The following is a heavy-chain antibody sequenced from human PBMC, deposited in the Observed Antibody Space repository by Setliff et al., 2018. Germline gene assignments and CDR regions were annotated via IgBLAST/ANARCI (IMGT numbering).Heavy chain of an antibody. V-gene: IGHV1-2*02. Sequence: ASVKVSCKASGYTFTDYYIHWVRQAPGQGLEWMGWVNPLSTATKYAQRFQDRVAMTRDTSMNTAYMELMRLTSDDTALYYCARVARKSRPLSYFDKWGQGTQVTVSS. CDR3: ARVARKSRPLSYFDK. D-gene: IGHD5-12*01. CDR1: GYTFTDYY. CDR2: VNPLSTAT. J-gene: IGHJ4*02.